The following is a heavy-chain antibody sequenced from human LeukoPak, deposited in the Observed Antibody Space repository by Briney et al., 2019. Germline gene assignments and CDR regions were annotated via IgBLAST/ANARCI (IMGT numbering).Heavy chain of an antibody. V-gene: IGHV1-69*13. CDR2: IIPIFGTA. D-gene: IGHD6-6*01. CDR1: GGTFSSYA. J-gene: IGHJ4*02. CDR3: ARGGSIAARPGDY. Sequence: SVKVSCKASGGTFSSYAISWVRQAPGQGLEWMGGIIPIFGTANYAQKFQGRVTITADGSTSTAYMELSSLRSEDTAVYYCARGGSIAARPGDYWGQGTLVTVSS.